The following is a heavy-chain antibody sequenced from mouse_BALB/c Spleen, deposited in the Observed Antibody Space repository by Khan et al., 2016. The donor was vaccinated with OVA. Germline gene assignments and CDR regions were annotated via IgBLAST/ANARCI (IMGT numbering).Heavy chain of an antibody. CDR3: SRMGPCHSNYGAWFAY. V-gene: IGHV1-4*01. CDR1: GYTFTSYT. Sequence: VQLQESGAELARPGASVKMSCKTSGYTFTSYTIHWVKQRPGQGLEWIGYINPTNIYTNYNQKFRDKATLTADKSSRTAYMQLSSLTSEDSAVYYCSRMGPCHSNYGAWFAYWGQGTLVTVSA. CDR2: INPTNIYT. D-gene: IGHD2-5*01. J-gene: IGHJ3*01.